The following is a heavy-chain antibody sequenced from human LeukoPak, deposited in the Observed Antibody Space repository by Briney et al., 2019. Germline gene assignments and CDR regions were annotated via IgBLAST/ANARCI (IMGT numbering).Heavy chain of an antibody. CDR1: GFTFSSYW. D-gene: IGHD3-10*01. J-gene: IGHJ4*02. CDR3: ARELPTGTDYFDY. CDR2: IKQDGGET. V-gene: IGHV3-7*01. Sequence: GGSLRLSCAASGFTFSSYWMSWVRQAPGKGLEWVANIKQDGGETFYVDSVKGRFTIPRDNAKNSLYLQMNSLRAEDTAVYYCARELPTGTDYFDYWGQGMLVTVSS.